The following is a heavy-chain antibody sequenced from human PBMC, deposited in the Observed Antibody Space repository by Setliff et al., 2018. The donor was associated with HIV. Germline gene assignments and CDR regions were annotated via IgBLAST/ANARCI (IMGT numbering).Heavy chain of an antibody. CDR1: GFTFNSAW. Sequence: GGSLRLSCAASGFTFNSAWMTWVRQAPGKGLEWVGHIKHQDVGGTPEYAAPVKGRFTISRDDSKNTVYLQMNSLKTEDTAVYFCTTDHDGSGRYYVTQVSWGQGTLVTVSS. D-gene: IGHD3-22*01. J-gene: IGHJ1*01. CDR2: IKHQDVGGTP. V-gene: IGHV3-15*01. CDR3: TTDHDGSGRYYVTQVS.